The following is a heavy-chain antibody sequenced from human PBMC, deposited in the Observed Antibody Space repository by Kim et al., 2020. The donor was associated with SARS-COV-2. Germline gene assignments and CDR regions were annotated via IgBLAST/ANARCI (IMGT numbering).Heavy chain of an antibody. Sequence: ASVKVSCKASGYTFSSYYMHWVRQAPGQGLEWMGVINPSVGSTSYAQKFQGRVTMTRDTSTSTVYMDLTSLTSEDTAIYYCARDWGGPADSWGQGTLVTV. CDR3: ARDWGGPADS. CDR1: GYTFSSYY. J-gene: IGHJ4*02. CDR2: INPSVGST. V-gene: IGHV1-46*01. D-gene: IGHD3-16*01.